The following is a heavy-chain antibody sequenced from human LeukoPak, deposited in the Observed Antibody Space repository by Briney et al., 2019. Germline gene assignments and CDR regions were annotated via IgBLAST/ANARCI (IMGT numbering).Heavy chain of an antibody. Sequence: GGSLRLSCAASGFTFNRYGMNWVRQAPGKGLEWVGRIKSKTDGGTTDYAAPVKGRFTISRDDSKNTLYLQMNSLKTEDTAVYYCITGLLYYFDYWGQGTLVTVSS. CDR1: GFTFNRYG. J-gene: IGHJ4*02. CDR3: ITGLLYYFDY. V-gene: IGHV3-15*01. D-gene: IGHD5-18*01. CDR2: IKSKTDGGTT.